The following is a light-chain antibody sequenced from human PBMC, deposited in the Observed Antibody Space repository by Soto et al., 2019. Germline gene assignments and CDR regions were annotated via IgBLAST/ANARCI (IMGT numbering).Light chain of an antibody. CDR2: AND. CDR1: SSNIGAGFD. J-gene: IGLJ1*01. CDR3: HSFDSGLSASGV. Sequence: QSVLTQPPSVSGAPGQTVSISCTGSSSNIGAGFDVHWYQQLPGTAPRLLIYANDNRPSGVPARFSAPKSGNLASLAISGLQPGDEADYSCHSFDSGLSASGVFGTGTKLTVL. V-gene: IGLV1-40*01.